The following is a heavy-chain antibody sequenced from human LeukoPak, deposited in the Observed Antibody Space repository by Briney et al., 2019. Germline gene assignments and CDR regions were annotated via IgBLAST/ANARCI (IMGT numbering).Heavy chain of an antibody. CDR3: ARESSSSSWYIFDY. V-gene: IGHV4-4*07. J-gene: IGHJ4*02. Sequence: SETLSLTCNVSGCSISSYYWSWIRQPAGKGLEWIGRIYTSGSTNYNPSLKRRVTMSVDTSKNQFSLKLSSVTAADTGVHYCARESSSSSWYIFDYWGQGSLVTVSS. D-gene: IGHD6-13*01. CDR2: IYTSGST. CDR1: GCSISSYY.